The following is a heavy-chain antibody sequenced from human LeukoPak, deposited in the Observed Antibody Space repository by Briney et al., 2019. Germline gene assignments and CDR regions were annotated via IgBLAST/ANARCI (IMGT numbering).Heavy chain of an antibody. Sequence: ASVKVSCKASGYTFTSYGISWVRQAPGHGLEWLGWISAYNGNTNYAQKLQGRVTMTTDTSTSTAYMELRSLRSDDTAVYYCARVLMVRGVNNWFDPWGQGTLVTVSS. J-gene: IGHJ5*02. D-gene: IGHD3-10*01. V-gene: IGHV1-18*01. CDR2: ISAYNGNT. CDR1: GYTFTSYG. CDR3: ARVLMVRGVNNWFDP.